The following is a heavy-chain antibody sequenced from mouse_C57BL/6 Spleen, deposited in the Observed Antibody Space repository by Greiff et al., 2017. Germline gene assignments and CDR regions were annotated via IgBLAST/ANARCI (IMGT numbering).Heavy chain of an antibody. D-gene: IGHD1-2*01. J-gene: IGHJ2*01. V-gene: IGHV1-52*01. CDR2: IDPSDSET. CDR1: GYTFTSYW. CDR3: ARDGYLYSFDY. Sequence: QVQLQQPGAELVRPGSSVKLSCKASGYTFTSYWMHWVKQRPIQGLEWIGNIDPSDSETHYNQKFKDKATLTVDKSSSTAYMQLSSLTSEDSAVYSCARDGYLYSFDYWGQGTTLTVSS.